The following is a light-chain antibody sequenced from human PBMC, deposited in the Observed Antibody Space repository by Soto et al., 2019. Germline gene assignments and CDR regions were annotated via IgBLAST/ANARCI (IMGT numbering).Light chain of an antibody. V-gene: IGKV1-39*01. CDR3: QKSYSTPKT. Sequence: DIQRTQSHSTLSSSVVYIVTITCLASQGISSWLAWYQQTPGKAPKLLIYAASSLQSGVPSRFSGSGSGKDFTLTISSLHNEDFENYYCQKSYSTPKTCGQGNTVDIK. J-gene: IGKJ1*01. CDR1: QGISSW. CDR2: AAS.